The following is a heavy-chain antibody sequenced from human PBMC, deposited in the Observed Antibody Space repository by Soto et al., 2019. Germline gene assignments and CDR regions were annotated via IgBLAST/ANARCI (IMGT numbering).Heavy chain of an antibody. D-gene: IGHD3-22*01. CDR1: GGSINSYY. CDR2: IYYRGST. V-gene: IGHV4-59*01. Sequence: SETLSLTCTVSGGSINSYYWGWIRQPPGKGLEWLGYIYYRGSTNYNPSLKSRVTISVDTSKNQFSLKLSSVIAADTAVYYCVRGLRNYYDSPVPFDCWGQGTLVTVSS. J-gene: IGHJ4*01. CDR3: VRGLRNYYDSPVPFDC.